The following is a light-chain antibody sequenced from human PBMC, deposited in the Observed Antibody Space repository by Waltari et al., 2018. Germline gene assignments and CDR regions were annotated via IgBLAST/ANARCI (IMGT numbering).Light chain of an antibody. CDR3: QQRSTWYT. J-gene: IGKJ2*01. CDR2: DAS. V-gene: IGKV3-11*01. CDR1: QSVNSY. Sequence: EIVLTQSPATLSLSPGERATLSCSTSQSVNSYLAWYQHKPGQAPRPLTYDASYRATGIPARLRGRGCGTDCKLTINSLEPEEFGVYYRQQRSTWYTFGPGNKLEI.